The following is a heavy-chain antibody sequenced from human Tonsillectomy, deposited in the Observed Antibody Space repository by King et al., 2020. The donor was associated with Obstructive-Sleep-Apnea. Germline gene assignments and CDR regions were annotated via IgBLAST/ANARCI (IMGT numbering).Heavy chain of an antibody. Sequence: QLQESGPGLVKSSETLSLTCTVSGGSISSTGSYWGWIRQPPGKGLEWIGTIYYSGSTYYNPSLKSRVTISVDPSKVQLSLSVKSVTAADTAVYYCGRAVYSDFWSAYYAGSAKWFDPWGQGTLVIVSS. CDR1: GGSISSTGSY. J-gene: IGHJ5*02. CDR3: GRAVYSDFWSAYYAGSAKWFDP. D-gene: IGHD3-3*01. CDR2: IYYSGST. V-gene: IGHV4-39*07.